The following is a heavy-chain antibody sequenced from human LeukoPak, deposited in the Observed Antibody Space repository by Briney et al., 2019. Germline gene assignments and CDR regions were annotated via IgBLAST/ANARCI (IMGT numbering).Heavy chain of an antibody. J-gene: IGHJ4*02. CDR3: ARGSGQLRYSDWLLYNRQEFDY. CDR1: GGTFSSYA. D-gene: IGHD3-9*01. Sequence: ASVKVSCKASGGTFSSYAISWVRQAPGQGLEWMGGIIPIFGTANYAQKFQGRVTITADESTSTAYMELSSLRSEDTAVYYCARGSGQLRYSDWLLYNRQEFDYWGQGTLVTVSS. CDR2: IIPIFGTA. V-gene: IGHV1-69*13.